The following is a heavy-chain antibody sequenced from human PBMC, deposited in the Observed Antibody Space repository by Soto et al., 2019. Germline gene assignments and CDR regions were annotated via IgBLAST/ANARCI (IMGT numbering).Heavy chain of an antibody. CDR2: ILVDGRT. CDR1: GFICGSYD. D-gene: IGHD2-8*02. CDR3: AKATATGGGAFDI. V-gene: IGHV3-23*01. Sequence: LRLSCAASGFICGSYDMSWVRQAPGKGLEWVSTILVDGRTFYVDSVKGRFTISRDSSQNTVYLQMNSLTAGDTALYYCAKATATGGGAFDICGQGTKVTVSS. J-gene: IGHJ3*02.